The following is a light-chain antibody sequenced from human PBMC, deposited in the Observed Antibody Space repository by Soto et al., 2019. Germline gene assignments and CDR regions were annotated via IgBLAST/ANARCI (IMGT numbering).Light chain of an antibody. CDR2: RNN. J-gene: IGLJ2*01. CDR3: AAWDDSLSGVV. V-gene: IGLV1-47*01. Sequence: QSVLTQPPSASGIPGQRVTLSSSGSSSNIGSNYVYWYQQLPGTAPKLLIYRNNQRPSGVPDRFSGSKSGTSASLAISGLRSEDEANYYCAAWDDSLSGVVFGGGTKLTVL. CDR1: SSNIGSNY.